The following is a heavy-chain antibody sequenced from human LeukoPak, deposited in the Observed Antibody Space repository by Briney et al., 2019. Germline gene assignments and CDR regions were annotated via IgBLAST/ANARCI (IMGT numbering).Heavy chain of an antibody. J-gene: IGHJ4*02. CDR3: VRGTIFGVDDMVDY. CDR1: GGTFSSYA. Sequence: ASVKVSCKASGGTFSSYAISWVRQAPGQGLEWMGGIIPIFGTANYAQKFQGRVTITADESTSTAYMELSSLRSEDTAVYYCVRGTIFGVDDMVDYWGQGTLVTVSS. V-gene: IGHV1-69*13. D-gene: IGHD3-3*01. CDR2: IIPIFGTA.